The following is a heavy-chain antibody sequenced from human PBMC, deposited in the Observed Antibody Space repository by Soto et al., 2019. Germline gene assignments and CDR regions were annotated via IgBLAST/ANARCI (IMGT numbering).Heavy chain of an antibody. Sequence: QVQLVQSGAEVKKTGASVKVSCKASGYTFTSYDINWVRQANGQGLEWMGWMNPNSGNTVYAQKFQCRVTMTRNTSVSTAYMKLSSLRSEDTAVYYCARERSSGWYVDYWGQGTLVTVSS. CDR3: ARERSSGWYVDY. CDR1: GYTFTSYD. V-gene: IGHV1-8*01. J-gene: IGHJ4*02. CDR2: MNPNSGNT. D-gene: IGHD6-19*01.